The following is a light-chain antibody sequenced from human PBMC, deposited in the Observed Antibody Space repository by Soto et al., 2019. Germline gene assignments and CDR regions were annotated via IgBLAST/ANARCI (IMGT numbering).Light chain of an antibody. J-gene: IGKJ5*01. CDR1: QSVSSSY. CDR2: VAS. Sequence: EIVLTQSPGTLSLSPGERATLSCRASQSVSSSYLAWYQQKPGQAPSLLIYVASIRATGIPDRLSGSGYGTEFTLTISRLEPEDFEVYYCQQYGSSPRTFGQGTRLEIK. CDR3: QQYGSSPRT. V-gene: IGKV3-20*01.